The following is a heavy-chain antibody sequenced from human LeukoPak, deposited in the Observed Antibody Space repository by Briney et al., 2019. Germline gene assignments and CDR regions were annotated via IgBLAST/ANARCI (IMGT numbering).Heavy chain of an antibody. CDR2: ISSSATTI. D-gene: IGHD7-27*01. Sequence: KPGGSLRLSCATSGFPFSDFYMSWIRQAPGKGLEWVSYISSSATTIYYADSVRGRFTVPRDNAKNSLYLQMNNLRAEDTAVYYCTRDRWGKYYFDYWGQGTLVTVSS. CDR3: TRDRWGKYYFDY. V-gene: IGHV3-11*01. CDR1: GFPFSDFY. J-gene: IGHJ4*02.